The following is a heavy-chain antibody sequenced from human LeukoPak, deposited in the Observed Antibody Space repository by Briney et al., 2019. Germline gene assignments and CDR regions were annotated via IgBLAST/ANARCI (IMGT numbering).Heavy chain of an antibody. CDR3: ARASPNCSGGSCYWGFDY. D-gene: IGHD2-15*01. V-gene: IGHV4-39*01. CDR2: IYYSGNT. Sequence: SETLSLTCIVSGGSISTSAYYWGWIRQPPGEGLQWIGSIYYSGNTYYNSSLKSRVTISVDTSTSQFSLRLSSVTAADTAVYYCARASPNCSGGSCYWGFDYWGQGTLVTVSS. CDR1: GGSISTSAYY. J-gene: IGHJ4*02.